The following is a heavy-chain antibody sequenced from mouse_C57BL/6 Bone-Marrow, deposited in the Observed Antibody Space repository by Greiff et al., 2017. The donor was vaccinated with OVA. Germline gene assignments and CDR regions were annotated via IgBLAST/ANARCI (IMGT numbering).Heavy chain of an antibody. V-gene: IGHV1-22*01. D-gene: IGHD1-1*01. J-gene: IGHJ2*01. CDR2: INPNNGGT. CDR1: GYTFTDYN. Sequence: VQLKQSGPELVKPGASVKMSCKASGYTFTDYNMHWVKQSHGKSLEWIGYINPNNGGTSYNQKFKGKATLTVNKSSSTAYMELRSLTSEDSAVYYCARSGITTGDYWGQGTTLTVSS. CDR3: ARSGITTGDY.